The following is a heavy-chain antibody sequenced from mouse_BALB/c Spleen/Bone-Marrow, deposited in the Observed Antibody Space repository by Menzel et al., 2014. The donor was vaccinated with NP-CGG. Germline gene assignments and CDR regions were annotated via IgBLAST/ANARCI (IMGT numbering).Heavy chain of an antibody. Sequence: QVQLQQSGAELVRPGSSVKISCKASGYAFSSYWMNWVKQRPGQGLKWIGQIYPGDGDTNYNGKFKGKATLTADKSSSTAYMQLSSLTSEDSAVCFCALARVWSFDYWGQGTTLTVSS. D-gene: IGHD2-10*02. V-gene: IGHV1-80*01. CDR3: ALARVWSFDY. CDR2: IYPGDGDT. CDR1: GYAFSSYW. J-gene: IGHJ2*01.